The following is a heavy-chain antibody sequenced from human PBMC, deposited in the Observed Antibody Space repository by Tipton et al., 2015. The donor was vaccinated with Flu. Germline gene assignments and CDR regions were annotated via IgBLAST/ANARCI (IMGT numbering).Heavy chain of an antibody. V-gene: IGHV4-59*01. CDR2: IYYSGST. D-gene: IGHD3-3*01. Sequence: GLVKPSETLSLTCTVSGGSISSYYWSWIRQPPGKGLEWIGYIYYSGSTNYNPSLKSRVTISVDTSKNQFSLKLSSVTAADTAVYYCVRTTKPRFLEWSDAFDIWGQGTMVTVSS. CDR1: GGSISSYY. CDR3: VRTTKPRFLEWSDAFDI. J-gene: IGHJ3*02.